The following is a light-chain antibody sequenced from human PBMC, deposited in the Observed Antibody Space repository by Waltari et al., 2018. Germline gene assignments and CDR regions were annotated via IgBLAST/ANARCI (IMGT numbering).Light chain of an antibody. Sequence: SSELTQDPAVSVASGQTVRITCQGDSLRRYYASWYQQRPGQAPILVLYGQDNRPSGIPDRFSGSTSGNTASLTITGAQAEDEADYYCLSRDTSSTRLFGGGTRLTV. CDR1: SLRRYY. V-gene: IGLV3-19*01. CDR2: GQD. J-gene: IGLJ2*01. CDR3: LSRDTSSTRL.